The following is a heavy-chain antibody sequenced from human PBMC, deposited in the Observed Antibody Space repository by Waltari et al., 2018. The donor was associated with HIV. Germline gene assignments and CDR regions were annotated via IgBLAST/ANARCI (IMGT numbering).Heavy chain of an antibody. D-gene: IGHD5-18*01. CDR3: ARDRGDSFFPY. CDR1: GFTVSSNY. J-gene: IGHJ4*02. Sequence: EVQLVQSGGGLIQPGGSLRLSCEASGFTVSSNYMSWVRQAPGQGLEWVSVIYSGGSTFYADSVQGRFTISRDNAKNTLFLQLNSLRAEDTAVYYCARDRGDSFFPYWGQGTLVTVSS. CDR2: IYSGGST. V-gene: IGHV3-53*01.